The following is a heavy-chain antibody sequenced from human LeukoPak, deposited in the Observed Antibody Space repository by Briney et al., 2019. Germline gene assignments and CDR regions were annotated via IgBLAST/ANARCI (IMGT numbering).Heavy chain of an antibody. CDR3: ARARGERRQFDY. CDR1: GGSISSYY. J-gene: IGHJ4*02. V-gene: IGHV4-59*01. CDR2: IYYSGST. Sequence: PSETLSLTCTVSGGSISSYYWSWIRQPPGKGLEWIGYIYYSGSTNYNPSLKSRVTISVDTSKNQFSLKLSSVTAADTAVHYCARARGERRQFDYWGQGTLVTVSS. D-gene: IGHD6-25*01.